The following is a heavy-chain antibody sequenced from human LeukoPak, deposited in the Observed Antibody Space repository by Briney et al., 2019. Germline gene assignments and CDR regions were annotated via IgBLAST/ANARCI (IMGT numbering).Heavy chain of an antibody. CDR3: ARAPDAVWFGSVFDY. D-gene: IGHD3-10*01. J-gene: IGHJ4*02. V-gene: IGHV4-59*12. CDR2: IYYSGST. Sequence: SETLSLTCTVSGGSISSYYWSWIRQPPGKGLEWIGYIYYSGSTNYNPSLKSRVTISVDTSKNQFSLKLSSVTAADTAVYYCARAPDAVWFGSVFDYWGQGTLVTVSS. CDR1: GGSISSYY.